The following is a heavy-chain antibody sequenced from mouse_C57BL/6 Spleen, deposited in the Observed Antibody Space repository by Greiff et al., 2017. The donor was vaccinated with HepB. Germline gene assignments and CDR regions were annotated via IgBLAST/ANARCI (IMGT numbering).Heavy chain of an antibody. Sequence: QVQLQQPGPELVKPGASVKISCKASGYAFSSSWMNWVKQRPGKGLEWIGRIYPGDGDTNYNGKFKGKATLTADKSSSTAYMQLSSLTSEDSAVYFCARSSSPYYFDYWGQGTTLTVSS. CDR2: IYPGDGDT. CDR1: GYAFSSSW. D-gene: IGHD1-1*01. J-gene: IGHJ2*01. CDR3: ARSSSPYYFDY. V-gene: IGHV1-82*01.